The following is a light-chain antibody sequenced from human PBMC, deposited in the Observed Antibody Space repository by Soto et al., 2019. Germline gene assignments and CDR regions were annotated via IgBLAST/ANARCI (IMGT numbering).Light chain of an antibody. CDR1: QSVSSSY. CDR2: GAS. Sequence: EIVLTQSPGPLSLSPGARAPLSCRARQSVSSSYLAWYQQKPGQAPRLLIYGASSRATGIPDRFSGSGSGTDFTLTISRLEPEDFAVYYCQQYDSSPVTFGQGTKVEIK. CDR3: QQYDSSPVT. V-gene: IGKV3-20*01. J-gene: IGKJ1*01.